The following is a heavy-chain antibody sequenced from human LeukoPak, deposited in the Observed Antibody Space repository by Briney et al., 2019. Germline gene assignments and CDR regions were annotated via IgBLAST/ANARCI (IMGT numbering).Heavy chain of an antibody. CDR2: INTDGSST. CDR1: GFTFSTYW. J-gene: IGHJ4*02. Sequence: GGSLRLSCAASGFTFSTYWMHWVRQTPGKGLVWVSRINTDGSSTDYADSVKGRFTISRDNAKNTLYLQMNSLGAEDTAVYYCARALQVSGYNYDYWGQGTLVTVSS. D-gene: IGHD5-24*01. CDR3: ARALQVSGYNYDY. V-gene: IGHV3-74*01.